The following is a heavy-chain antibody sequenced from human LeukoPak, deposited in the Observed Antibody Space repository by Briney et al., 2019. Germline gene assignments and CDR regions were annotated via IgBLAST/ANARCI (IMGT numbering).Heavy chain of an antibody. D-gene: IGHD6-6*01. Sequence: GGSLRLSCAASGFTFSSYGMNWVRQAPGKGLEWVSSISSSSSYIYHADTVKGRLTISRNNAKNSLYLQMSSLRAEDTAVYYCATGGQLVPLSYWGQGTLVTVSS. J-gene: IGHJ4*02. V-gene: IGHV3-21*01. CDR3: ATGGQLVPLSY. CDR1: GFTFSSYG. CDR2: ISSSSSYI.